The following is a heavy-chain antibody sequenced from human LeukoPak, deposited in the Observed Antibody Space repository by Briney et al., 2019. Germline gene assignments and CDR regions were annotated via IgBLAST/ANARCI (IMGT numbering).Heavy chain of an antibody. CDR3: AMDYDFWSGFYGMDV. CDR1: GFTFSSYA. J-gene: IGHJ6*02. V-gene: IGHV3-30-3*01. D-gene: IGHD3-3*01. CDR2: ISYDGSNK. Sequence: GRSLRLSCAASGFTFSSYAMHWVRQAPGKGLEWVAVISYDGSNKYYADSVKGRFTISRDNAKNSLYLQMNSLRAEDTAVYYCAMDYDFWSGFYGMDVWGQGTTVTVSS.